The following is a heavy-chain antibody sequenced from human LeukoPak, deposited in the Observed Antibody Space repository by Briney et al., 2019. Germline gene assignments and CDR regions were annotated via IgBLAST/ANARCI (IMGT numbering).Heavy chain of an antibody. J-gene: IGHJ4*02. V-gene: IGHV3-66*01. Sequence: GGSLRLSCAASGFTVSSNYMSWVRQAPGKGLEWVSVIYSGGSTYYADSVKGRFTISRDNSKNTLYLQMNSLRAEDTAVYYCARVLRSSDWHRYFDYWGQGTLVTVSS. CDR2: IYSGGST. CDR1: GFTVSSNY. D-gene: IGHD6-19*01. CDR3: ARVLRSSDWHRYFDY.